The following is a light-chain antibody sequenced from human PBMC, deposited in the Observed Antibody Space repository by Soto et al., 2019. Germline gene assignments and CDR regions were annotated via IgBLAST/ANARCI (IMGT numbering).Light chain of an antibody. CDR1: QSISSW. Sequence: VPITCRTSQSISSWLAWYQQKPGKAPKLLIYDASSLESGVPSRFSGSGSGTEFTLTISSRQPDDFATYYCQHYNSYSEAFGQGTKVDIK. CDR3: QHYNSYSEA. V-gene: IGKV1-5*01. CDR2: DAS. J-gene: IGKJ1*01.